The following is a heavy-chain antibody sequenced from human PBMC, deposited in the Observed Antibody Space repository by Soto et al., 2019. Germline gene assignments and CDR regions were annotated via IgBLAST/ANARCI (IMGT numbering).Heavy chain of an antibody. V-gene: IGHV3-23*01. J-gene: IGHJ4*02. D-gene: IGHD1-1*01. CDR3: AKYRWSATTVMSIK. CDR2: ISEGGDGT. CDR1: GFTFRDHP. Sequence: EVQLLESGGDLVQPGGSLRLSCVGSGFTFRDHPMNWVRQAPGKGLEWVSAISEGGDGTYYADSVLGRLSISRDNSKNTLYLQMSSLRAEYTAMYYCAKYRWSATTVMSIKWGQGTLVTVSS.